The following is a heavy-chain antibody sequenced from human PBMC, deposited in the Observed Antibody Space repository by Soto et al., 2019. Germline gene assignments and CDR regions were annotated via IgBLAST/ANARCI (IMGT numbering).Heavy chain of an antibody. CDR1: GASINSSSYY. V-gene: IGHV4-39*01. CDR3: ARLIYRWTGLDC. D-gene: IGHD1-26*01. CDR2: VYYSGST. J-gene: IGHJ4*02. Sequence: QVQLQESGPGLVKPSETLSLTCTVSGASINSSSYYWGWIRQPPGKGLEWIGSVYYSGSTSHNPSLKSRVTMSVDTSKNQFSLKLGSVTAADTGVYYCARLIYRWTGLDCWGQGTLVTVSS.